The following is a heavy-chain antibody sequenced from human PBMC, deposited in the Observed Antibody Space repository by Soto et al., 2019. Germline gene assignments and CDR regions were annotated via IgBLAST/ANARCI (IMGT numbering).Heavy chain of an antibody. Sequence: ASVKVSCKASGYTFTSYDINWVRQATGQGLEWMGWMNPNSGNTGYAQKFQGRVTMTRDTSIGTAYMELSSLRSEDTAVYYCARENSYKNFDYWGHGALVTVSS. J-gene: IGHJ4*01. CDR3: ARENSYKNFDY. D-gene: IGHD1-20*01. CDR2: MNPNSGNT. V-gene: IGHV1-8*01. CDR1: GYTFTSYD.